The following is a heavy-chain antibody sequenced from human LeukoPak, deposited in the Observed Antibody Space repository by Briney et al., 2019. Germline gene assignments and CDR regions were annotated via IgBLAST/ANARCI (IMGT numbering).Heavy chain of an antibody. J-gene: IGHJ3*02. CDR2: IYTSGST. Sequence: SETLSLTCTVSGDSISSYYWSWIRQPAGKGLEWIGRIYTSGSTNYNPSLKSRVTMSVDTSKNQFSLKLSSVTAADTAVYYCAASGSRELGAFDIWGQGTMVTVSS. V-gene: IGHV4-4*07. CDR3: AASGSRELGAFDI. CDR1: GDSISSYY. D-gene: IGHD3-10*01.